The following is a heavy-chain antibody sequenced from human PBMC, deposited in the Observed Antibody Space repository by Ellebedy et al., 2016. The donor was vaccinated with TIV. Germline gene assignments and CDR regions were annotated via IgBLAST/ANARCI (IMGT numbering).Heavy chain of an antibody. D-gene: IGHD3-10*01. Sequence: MPSETLSLTCTVSGGSISSYYWSWIRQPPGKGLEWIGYIYYSGSTNYNPSRKSRVTISVDTSKNQFSLQLSSVTAADTAVYYCARDGTTMVRGVIMDYYGMDVWGQGTTVTVSS. V-gene: IGHV4-59*01. CDR2: IYYSGST. J-gene: IGHJ6*02. CDR3: ARDGTTMVRGVIMDYYGMDV. CDR1: GGSISSYY.